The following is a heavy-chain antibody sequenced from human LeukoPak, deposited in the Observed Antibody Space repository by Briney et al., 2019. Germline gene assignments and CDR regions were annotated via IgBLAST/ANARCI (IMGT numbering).Heavy chain of an antibody. CDR2: INHSGST. Sequence: SETLSLTCAVYGGSFSGYYWSWIRQPPGKGLEWIGEINHSGSTNYNPSLKSRVTISVDTSKNQFSLKLSSVTAADTAVYYCARGRGTSSYCSGGSCYSAGWFDPWGQGTLVTVSS. CDR3: ARGRGTSSYCSGGSCYSAGWFDP. D-gene: IGHD2-15*01. V-gene: IGHV4-34*01. J-gene: IGHJ5*02. CDR1: GGSFSGYY.